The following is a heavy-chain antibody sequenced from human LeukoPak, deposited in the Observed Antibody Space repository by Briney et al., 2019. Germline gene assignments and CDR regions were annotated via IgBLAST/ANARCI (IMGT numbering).Heavy chain of an antibody. CDR2: MNPNSGKT. D-gene: IGHD1-7*01. Sequence: ASVKVSCKASGYTFTSYDINWVRQATGQGLEWMGWMNPNSGKTGYAQKVQGRVPIPTNTPIRTAYMQLSSLRSEDTAVYYCARGRKDQYNCNYINYWLQGTLVTVSS. CDR3: ARGRKDQYNCNYINY. V-gene: IGHV1-8*01. J-gene: IGHJ4*02. CDR1: GYTFTSYD.